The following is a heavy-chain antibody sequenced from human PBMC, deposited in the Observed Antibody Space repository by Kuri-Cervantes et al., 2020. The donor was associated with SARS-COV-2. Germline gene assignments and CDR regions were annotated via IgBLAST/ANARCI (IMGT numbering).Heavy chain of an antibody. CDR3: VVGFFSSRKWDY. J-gene: IGHJ4*02. CDR1: GYTLTELS. V-gene: IGHV1-24*01. D-gene: IGHD2-15*01. Sequence: ASVKVSCKASGYTLTELSMHWVRQAPGKGLEWMGGFDPEDGETIYAQKFQGRVTMTRDTSTSTVYMELSSLTSEDTAVYFCVVGFFSSRKWDYWGQGTLVTVSS. CDR2: FDPEDGET.